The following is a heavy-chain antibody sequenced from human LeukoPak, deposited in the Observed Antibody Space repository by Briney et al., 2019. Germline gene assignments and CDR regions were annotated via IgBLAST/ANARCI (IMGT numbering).Heavy chain of an antibody. CDR2: IYYSGST. CDR1: GGSISSSSYY. D-gene: IGHD3-22*01. CDR3: ARRYYYDSSGYPHFDY. Sequence: PSETLSLTCTVSGGSISSSSYYWGWIRQPPGKGLEWIGSIYYSGSTYYNPSLKSRVTISVDTSKNQFSLKLSSVTAADTAVYYCARRYYYDSSGYPHFDYWGQGTLVTVSS. V-gene: IGHV4-39*07. J-gene: IGHJ4*02.